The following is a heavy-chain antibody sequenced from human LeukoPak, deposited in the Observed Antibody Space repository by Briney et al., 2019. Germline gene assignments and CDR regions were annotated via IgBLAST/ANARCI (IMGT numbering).Heavy chain of an antibody. CDR1: DNSISDYY. J-gene: IGHJ4*02. V-gene: IGHV4-59*01. CDR3: ARDVGSFDY. Sequence: SETLSLTCTVSDNSISDYYRGWIRQPPGKGLEWIGYIYHSGSTNYNPSLKSRVTISVDTSKNQFSLKLNSVTAADTAVYYCARDVGSFDYWGQGTLVTVSS. CDR2: IYHSGST. D-gene: IGHD1-26*01.